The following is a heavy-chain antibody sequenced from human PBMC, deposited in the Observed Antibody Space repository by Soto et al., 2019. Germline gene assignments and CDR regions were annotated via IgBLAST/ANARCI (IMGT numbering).Heavy chain of an antibody. D-gene: IGHD3-3*02. V-gene: IGHV1-3*01. Sequence: GASVYVSFKASGYTFTRYTMNWVRQAPGQRLEWMGWINPDNGNTKSSQKFRDRVIITRDTSASTAYMDLSSLRSEDTAVYYCARGIGTGELVPWGQGTLVTDST. CDR2: INPDNGNT. CDR1: GYTFTRYT. J-gene: IGHJ5*02. CDR3: ARGIGTGELVP.